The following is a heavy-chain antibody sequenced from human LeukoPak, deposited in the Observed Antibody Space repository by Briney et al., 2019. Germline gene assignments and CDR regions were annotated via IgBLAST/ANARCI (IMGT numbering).Heavy chain of an antibody. V-gene: IGHV3-73*01. CDR3: IRQNCSGGSCSYVDY. J-gene: IGHJ4*02. CDR1: GYTFSNNG. Sequence: PGGSLRLSCAASGYTFSNNGMHWVRQASGKGLEWVGLIRTKPHTYTTVYAASVQGRFTISRDDSKNTAYLQMNSLKAEDTAVYYCIRQNCSGGSCSYVDYLGQGTLVTVSS. CDR2: IRTKPHTYTT. D-gene: IGHD2-15*01.